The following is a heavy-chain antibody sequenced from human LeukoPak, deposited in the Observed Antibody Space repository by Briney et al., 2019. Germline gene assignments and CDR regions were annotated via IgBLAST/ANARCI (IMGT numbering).Heavy chain of an antibody. V-gene: IGHV1-18*01. D-gene: IGHD5-12*01. CDR3: VGGDRGYSGYDDYYYYMDV. CDR1: GYTFTSYG. CDR2: ISAYNGNT. J-gene: IGHJ6*03. Sequence: ASMKVSCKASGYTFTSYGISWVRQAPGQGLEWMGWISAYNGNTNYAQKLQGRVTMTTDTSTSTAYMELRSLRSDDTAVYYCVGGDRGYSGYDDYYYYMDVWGKGTTVTISS.